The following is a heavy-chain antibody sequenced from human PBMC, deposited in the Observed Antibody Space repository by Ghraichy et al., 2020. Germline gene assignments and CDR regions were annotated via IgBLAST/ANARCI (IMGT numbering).Heavy chain of an antibody. D-gene: IGHD2-21*02. V-gene: IGHV4-61*01. CDR1: GGSVSSGSHH. CDR2: IYHTGST. J-gene: IGHJ4*02. Sequence: SETLSLTCTVSGGSVSSGSHHWSWIRQPPGKGLEWIGSIYHTGSTNYNPSLKSRVTISVDTSKNQFSLKLRTVTAADTAVYYCARVNTSYCGGDCYSHYFDFWGQGTLVTSSS. CDR3: ARVNTSYCGGDCYSHYFDF.